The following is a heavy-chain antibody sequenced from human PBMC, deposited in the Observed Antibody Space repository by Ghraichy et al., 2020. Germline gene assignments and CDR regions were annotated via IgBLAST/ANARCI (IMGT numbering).Heavy chain of an antibody. D-gene: IGHD3-22*01. CDR3: ARSKRQAYYYDSSGYYLLWGAFDI. Sequence: SVKVSCKASGGTFSSYAISWVRQAPGQGLEWMGGIIPIFGTANYAQKFQGRVTITADESTSTAYMELSSLRSEDTAVCYCARSKRQAYYYDSSGYYLLWGAFDIWGQGTMVTVSS. CDR2: IIPIFGTA. V-gene: IGHV1-69*13. CDR1: GGTFSSYA. J-gene: IGHJ3*02.